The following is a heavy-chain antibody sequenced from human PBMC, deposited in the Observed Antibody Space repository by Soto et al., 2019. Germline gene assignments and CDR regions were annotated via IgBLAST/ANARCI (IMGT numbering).Heavy chain of an antibody. D-gene: IGHD3-9*01. J-gene: IGHJ6*02. CDR2: ISWNSGSI. Sequence: GGSLRLSCAASGFTFDDYAMHWVRQAPGKGLEWVSGISWNSGSIGYADSVKGRFTISRDNAKNSLYLQMNSLRAEDTALYYCAKSAEEDYDILTGFYGMDVWGQGTTVTVSS. V-gene: IGHV3-9*01. CDR1: GFTFDDYA. CDR3: AKSAEEDYDILTGFYGMDV.